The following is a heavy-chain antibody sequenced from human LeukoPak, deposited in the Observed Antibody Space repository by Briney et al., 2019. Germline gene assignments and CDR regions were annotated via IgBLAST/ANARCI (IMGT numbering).Heavy chain of an antibody. D-gene: IGHD4-17*01. Sequence: PGGSLRLSCAASGFTFSSYAMSWIRQAPGKGLEWVSYISSSGSTIYYADSVKGRFTISRDNAKNSLYLQMNSLRAEDTAVYYCARRGTVTPDFDYWGQGTLVTVSS. CDR1: GFTFSSYA. CDR3: ARRGTVTPDFDY. V-gene: IGHV3-11*01. CDR2: ISSSGSTI. J-gene: IGHJ4*02.